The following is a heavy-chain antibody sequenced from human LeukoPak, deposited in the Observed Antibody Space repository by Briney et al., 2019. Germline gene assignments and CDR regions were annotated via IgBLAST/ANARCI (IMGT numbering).Heavy chain of an antibody. Sequence: GESLKISCKGSGYSFTSYWIGWVRQMPGKGLEWMGIIYPGDSDTRYSPSFQGQVTISAATSLSTAYLQWCSLKASERATFYCASQTEHCSNTSCSSFDYWGQGTLVTVSS. J-gene: IGHJ4*02. V-gene: IGHV5-51*01. CDR1: GYSFTSYW. CDR3: ASQTEHCSNTSCSSFDY. CDR2: IYPGDSDT. D-gene: IGHD2-2*01.